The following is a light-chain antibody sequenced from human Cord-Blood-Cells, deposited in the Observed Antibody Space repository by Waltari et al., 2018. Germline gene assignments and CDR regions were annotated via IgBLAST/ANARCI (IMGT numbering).Light chain of an antibody. CDR3: SSYTSSSTYV. CDR1: RRYVGGYHY. Sequence: QSALTQPPSVSGSPGQSITTSFTGTRRYVGGYHYVSWYQQHPGKAPKLILYDVSTRPSGVSNRFSGSKYGNTASLTISGLQAEDEADYYCSSYTSSSTYVFGTGTKVTVL. CDR2: DVS. J-gene: IGLJ1*01. V-gene: IGLV2-14*03.